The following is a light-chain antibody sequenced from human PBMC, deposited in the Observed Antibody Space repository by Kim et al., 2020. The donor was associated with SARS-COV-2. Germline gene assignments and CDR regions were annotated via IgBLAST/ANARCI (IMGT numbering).Light chain of an antibody. J-gene: IGLJ1*01. V-gene: IGLV2-8*01. CDR2: EVN. CDR1: SSDVGGYNY. CDR3: SSYVRSNNYV. Sequence: QSFTISCTGTSSDVGGYNYVSWYQQRPGKAPKLMIYEVNKRPSGVPDRFSGSRSGNTASLTVSGLQAEDEADYYCSSYVRSNNYVFGTGTKVTVL.